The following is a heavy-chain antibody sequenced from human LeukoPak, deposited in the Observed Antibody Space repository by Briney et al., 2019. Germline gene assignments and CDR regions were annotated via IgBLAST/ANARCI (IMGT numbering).Heavy chain of an antibody. CDR3: ARDQSVTNYYYGMDV. J-gene: IGHJ6*02. V-gene: IGHV3-23*01. CDR1: GFTFRSYT. D-gene: IGHD4-17*01. Sequence: PGGSLRLSCAASGFTFRSYTMSWVRQAPGKGLEWVSVINGAGDSTNYVDSVKGRFTISRDNSVNTLYLQMNSLRAEDTAVYYCARDQSVTNYYYGMDVWGQGTTVTVSS. CDR2: INGAGDST.